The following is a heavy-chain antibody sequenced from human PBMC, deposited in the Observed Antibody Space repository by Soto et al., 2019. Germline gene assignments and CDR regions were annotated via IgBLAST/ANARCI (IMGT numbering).Heavy chain of an antibody. CDR1: GYIFTTYG. J-gene: IGHJ6*02. CDR3: ARERCSSTSCYKGPFYYYGLDV. V-gene: IGHV1-18*01. D-gene: IGHD2-2*02. CDR2: ISAYNGNT. Sequence: QVQLVQSGAEVKKPGASVKVSCKASGYIFTTYGMSWVRQAPGQGLEWMGWISAYNGNTKYAQKFQGRVTMTTDTSTSTAYMELRSLRSDDTAVYYCARERCSSTSCYKGPFYYYGLDVWGQGTTVTVSS.